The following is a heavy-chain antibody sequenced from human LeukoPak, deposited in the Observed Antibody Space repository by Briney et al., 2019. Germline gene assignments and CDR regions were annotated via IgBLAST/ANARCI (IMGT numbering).Heavy chain of an antibody. CDR1: GFTFSSYA. D-gene: IGHD3-22*01. Sequence: GGSLRLSCAASGFTFSSYAMSWVRQAPGKGLEWVSGISGSGDNTYYADSVKGRFTISRDNSKNTLYVQVNSLGTEDTAAYYCAKGSYYDCSGSFYFDYWGQGTLVTVSS. V-gene: IGHV3-23*01. CDR3: AKGSYYDCSGSFYFDY. CDR2: ISGSGDNT. J-gene: IGHJ4*02.